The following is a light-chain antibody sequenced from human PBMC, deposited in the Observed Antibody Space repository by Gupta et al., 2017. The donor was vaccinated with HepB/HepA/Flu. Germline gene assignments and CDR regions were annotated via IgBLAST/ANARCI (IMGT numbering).Light chain of an antibody. CDR3: CSYTGTSTGWV. CDR2: EVS. Sequence: QSALTQPASVSGSPGQSITLSGTGTSSDIGTYNSVSWYQQYPGRAPKLIIFEVSNRPSGVSHRFAGSRSGNTASLTISGLQAEDEGDYYCCSYTGTSTGWVFGGGTKLTVI. J-gene: IGLJ3*02. CDR1: SSDIGTYNS. V-gene: IGLV2-14*01.